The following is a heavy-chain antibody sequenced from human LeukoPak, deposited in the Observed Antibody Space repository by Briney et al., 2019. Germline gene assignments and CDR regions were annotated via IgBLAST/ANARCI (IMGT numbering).Heavy chain of an antibody. Sequence: GGSLRLSCAASGFTFSSYGMHWVRQAPGKGLEWVAFIRYDGSNKYYADSVKGRFTISRDNSKNTLYLQMNSLRAEDTAVYYCARDRVPVVVVPAAIGWWGQGTLVTVSS. CDR2: IRYDGSNK. D-gene: IGHD2-2*01. J-gene: IGHJ4*02. V-gene: IGHV3-30*02. CDR3: ARDRVPVVVVPAAIGW. CDR1: GFTFSSYG.